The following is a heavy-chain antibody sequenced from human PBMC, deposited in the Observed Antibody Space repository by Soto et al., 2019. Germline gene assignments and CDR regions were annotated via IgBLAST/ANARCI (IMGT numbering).Heavy chain of an antibody. V-gene: IGHV3-23*01. CDR2: ISGSGGST. Sequence: EVQLLESGGGLVQPGGSLRLSCAASGLTFTSYAISWARQSQGKGREWVSVISGSGGSTYSADSVKGGFTISRDNSKNTVYLQMISLRAEDTALYYCAKTSGFYFNCMDVWGKGTTVTVFS. CDR3: AKTSGFYFNCMDV. CDR1: GLTFTSYA. J-gene: IGHJ6*03. D-gene: IGHD3-10*01.